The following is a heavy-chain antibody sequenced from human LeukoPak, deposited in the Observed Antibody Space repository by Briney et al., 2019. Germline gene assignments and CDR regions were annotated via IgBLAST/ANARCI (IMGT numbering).Heavy chain of an antibody. CDR3: ARDRYGDGFAHLDY. J-gene: IGHJ4*02. CDR2: ITPSGGT. CDR1: GYTFTSYA. Sequence: ASVKVSCKASGYTFTSYAIRWVRQAPGQGLEWMGWITPSGGTNYPQKFQGRVAITWDTSITTAYMDLSRLTSDDTAVYYCARDRYGDGFAHLDYWGQGALVTVSS. V-gene: IGHV1-2*02. D-gene: IGHD5-24*01.